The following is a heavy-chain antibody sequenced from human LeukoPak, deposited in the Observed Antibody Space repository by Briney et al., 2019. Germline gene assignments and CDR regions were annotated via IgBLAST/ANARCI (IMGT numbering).Heavy chain of an antibody. V-gene: IGHV3-74*01. CDR3: SRGGVGCFDY. D-gene: IGHD3-16*01. CDR2: IHSDGIGT. CDR1: GFSFSSYW. Sequence: GGSQTLFCATSGFSFSSYWVHWVRQAPGKGLVWVARIHSDGIGTTYADSVAGRFTISRDNAKNTVSLQMNSLRAEDTAVYYCSRGGVGCFDYWGHAALVTVSS. J-gene: IGHJ4*03.